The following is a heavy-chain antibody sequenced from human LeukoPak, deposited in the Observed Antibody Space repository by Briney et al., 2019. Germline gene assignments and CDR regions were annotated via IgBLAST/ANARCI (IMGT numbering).Heavy chain of an antibody. CDR2: ISYDGSNK. J-gene: IGHJ4*02. V-gene: IGHV3-30-3*01. Sequence: PGGSLRLSCAASGFTFSSYAMHWVRQAPGKGLEWVAVISYDGSNKYYADSVKGRFTISRDNSKNTLYLQMNSLRAEDTAVYYCAKDLRRGYSSSWYGDYWGQGTLVTVSS. CDR3: AKDLRRGYSSSWYGDY. D-gene: IGHD6-13*01. CDR1: GFTFSSYA.